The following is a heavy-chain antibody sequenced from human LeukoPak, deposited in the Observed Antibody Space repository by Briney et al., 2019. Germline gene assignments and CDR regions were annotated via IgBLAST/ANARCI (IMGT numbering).Heavy chain of an antibody. CDR3: ARGSIAARPPYYYYYGMDV. V-gene: IGHV1-3*01. CDR2: INAGNGNT. CDR1: GYTFTSYA. D-gene: IGHD6-6*01. J-gene: IGHJ6*02. Sequence: GASVKVSCKASGYTFTSYAMHWVRQAPGQRLEWMGCINAGNGNTKYSQKFQGRVTITRDTSASTAYMELSSLRSEDTAVYYCARGSIAARPPYYYYYGMDVWGQGTTVTVSS.